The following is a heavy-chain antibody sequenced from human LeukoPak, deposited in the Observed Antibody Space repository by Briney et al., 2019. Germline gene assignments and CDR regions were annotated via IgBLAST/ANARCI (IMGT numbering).Heavy chain of an antibody. Sequence: GRSLRLSCAASGFTFSSYGMYWVRQAPGKGLEWVAVMWYDGSEKLYADSVKGRFTISRDDSKNTLYLQMNSLRTEDTAVYYCAREGSGYYGDFWGQGTLVTVSS. CDR3: AREGSGYYGDF. D-gene: IGHD3-3*01. V-gene: IGHV3-33*01. J-gene: IGHJ4*02. CDR1: GFTFSSYG. CDR2: MWYDGSEK.